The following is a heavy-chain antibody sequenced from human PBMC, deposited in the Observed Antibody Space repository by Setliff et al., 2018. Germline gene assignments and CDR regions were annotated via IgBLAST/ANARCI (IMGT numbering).Heavy chain of an antibody. CDR1: GYTFINSV. CDR2: IGAYTGNT. Sequence: ASVKVSCKASGYTFINSVISWVRQAPGQGLEWMGWIGAYTGNTSYAQKLQGRVTMTTDASASTAYMELRGLTSDDTAVYYCARINFFVSSGYYYASDYWGQGTLVTVSS. D-gene: IGHD3-22*01. CDR3: ARINFFVSSGYYYASDY. V-gene: IGHV1-18*01. J-gene: IGHJ4*02.